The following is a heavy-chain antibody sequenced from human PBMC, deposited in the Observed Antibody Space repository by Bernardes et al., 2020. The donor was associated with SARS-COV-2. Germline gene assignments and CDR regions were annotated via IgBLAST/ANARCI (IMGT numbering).Heavy chain of an antibody. D-gene: IGHD3-16*01. CDR2: FIPTAGTS. V-gene: IGHV3-23*01. Sequence: SMSPSGETTVFNFHTNARGRARQTGGKALEWVLGFIPTAGTSFHPVSVKGRSTLSRDNARNTLYLQLNSLRGEDTAVYFWAKAAFGDIIPDAFDFWGPGTVVTVSS. CDR1: VFNFHTNA. J-gene: IGHJ3*01. CDR3: AKAAFGDIIPDAFDF.